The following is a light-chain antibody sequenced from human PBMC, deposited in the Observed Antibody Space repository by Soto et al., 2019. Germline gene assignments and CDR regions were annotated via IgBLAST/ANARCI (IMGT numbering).Light chain of an antibody. CDR1: SSDVGGYNY. Sequence: QSALTQPASVSGSPGQSITISCTGTSSDVGGYNYVSWYQHHPGKVPKLMIYGVSNRPSGVSNRFSGSKSGTTASLAISGLQAEDEADYYCQSYDSSLSSYVFGTGTKVTVL. CDR3: QSYDSSLSSYV. V-gene: IGLV2-14*03. CDR2: GVS. J-gene: IGLJ1*01.